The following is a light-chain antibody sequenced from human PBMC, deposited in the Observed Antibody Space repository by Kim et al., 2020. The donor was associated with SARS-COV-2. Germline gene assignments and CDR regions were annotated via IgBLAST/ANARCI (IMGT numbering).Light chain of an antibody. J-gene: IGKJ3*01. CDR1: QGISNY. CDR3: QKYNSALFT. V-gene: IGKV1-27*01. CDR2: AAS. Sequence: ASVGDRVTITCRASQGISNYLAWYQQKPGKVPKLLIYAASTLQSGVPSRFSGSGSGTDFTLTISSLQPEDVATYYCQKYNSALFTFGPGTKVDIK.